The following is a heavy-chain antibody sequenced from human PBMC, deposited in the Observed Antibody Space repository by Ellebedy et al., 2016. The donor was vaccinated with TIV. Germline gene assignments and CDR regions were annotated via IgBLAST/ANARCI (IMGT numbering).Heavy chain of an antibody. V-gene: IGHV3-21*01. J-gene: IGHJ4*02. D-gene: IGHD5-24*01. CDR1: GFTFSSYS. Sequence: GESLKISRAASGFTFSSYSINWVRQAPGKGLEWVSSISSSSSYRYYADSVKGRFTISRDNAKNSLFLQMNSLRAEDTAVYYCARDMLDGYNSGGFGYWGQGTLVTVSS. CDR2: ISSSSSYR. CDR3: ARDMLDGYNSGGFGY.